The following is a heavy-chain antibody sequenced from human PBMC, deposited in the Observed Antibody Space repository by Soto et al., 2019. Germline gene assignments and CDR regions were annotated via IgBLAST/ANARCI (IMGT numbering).Heavy chain of an antibody. D-gene: IGHD3-3*01. CDR1: EDSSTSYW. V-gene: IGHV5-51*01. CDR2: IYPGDSDT. J-gene: IGHJ3*02. CDR3: ARRDEWFIGASDI. Sequence: KDWRRGAEDSSTSYWGGCMSKKPGKGLEWMGIIYPGDSDTRYSPSFQGQVTISADKSISTAYLQWSSLKASDTAMYYCARRDEWFIGASDILGHGTTVTVSS.